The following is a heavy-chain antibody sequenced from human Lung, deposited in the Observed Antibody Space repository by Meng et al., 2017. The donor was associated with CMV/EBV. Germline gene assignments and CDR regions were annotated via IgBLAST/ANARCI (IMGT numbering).Heavy chain of an antibody. D-gene: IGHD3-3*02. CDR1: GFPFSQYR. V-gene: IGHV3-7*01. J-gene: IGHJ4*02. CDR3: GRNHFKDY. Sequence: GGSLRLSCVASGFPFSQYRMDWARQSPGRGLEWVANIKADGTGTYYGASVKGRFPISRDNAHNSVFLQMSYWRIEDTAVYFCGRNHFKDYWGQGTLVTVSS. CDR2: IKADGTGT.